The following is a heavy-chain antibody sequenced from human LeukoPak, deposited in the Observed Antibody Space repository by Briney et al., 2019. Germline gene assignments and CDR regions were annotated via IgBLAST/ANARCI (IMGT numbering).Heavy chain of an antibody. Sequence: SETLSLTCAVYGGSFSGYYWSWIRQPPGKGLEWIGEINHSGSTNYNPSLKSRVTISVDTSKNQFSLKLSSVTAADTAVYYCARSLNRFYWGQGTLVTVSS. V-gene: IGHV4-34*01. CDR2: INHSGST. CDR3: ARSLNRFY. CDR1: GGSFSGYY. J-gene: IGHJ4*02.